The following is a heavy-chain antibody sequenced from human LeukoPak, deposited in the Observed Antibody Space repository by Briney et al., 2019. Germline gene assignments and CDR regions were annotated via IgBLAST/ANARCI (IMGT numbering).Heavy chain of an antibody. V-gene: IGHV3-30*18. D-gene: IGHD3-10*01. CDR2: ISYDGSNK. CDR1: GFTFSSYG. Sequence: GGSLRLSCAASGFTFSSYGMHWVRQAPGKGLEWVAVISYDGSNKYYADSVKGRFTISRDNSKNTLYLQMNSLRAEDTAVHYCAKDNGSGSSYYYYYGMDVWGQGTTVTVSS. CDR3: AKDNGSGSSYYYYYGMDV. J-gene: IGHJ6*02.